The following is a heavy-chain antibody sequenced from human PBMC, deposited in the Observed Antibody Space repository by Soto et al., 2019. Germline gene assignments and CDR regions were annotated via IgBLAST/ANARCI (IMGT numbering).Heavy chain of an antibody. CDR1: GGTFSSYT. CDR2: IIPILGIA. J-gene: IGHJ5*02. Sequence: QVQLVQSGAEVKKPGSSVKVSCKASGGTFSSYTISWVRQAPGQGLEWMGRIIPILGIANYAQKFQGRVTITADKSTSTAYMELSSLRSEYTAVYYCARDVGSGCWRFDHWGKGTLVTVSS. D-gene: IGHD3-10*01. V-gene: IGHV1-69*08. CDR3: ARDVGSGCWRFDH.